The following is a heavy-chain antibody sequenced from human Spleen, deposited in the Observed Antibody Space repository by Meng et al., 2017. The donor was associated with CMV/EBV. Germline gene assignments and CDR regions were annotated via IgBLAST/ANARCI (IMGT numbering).Heavy chain of an antibody. V-gene: IGHV4-59*01. D-gene: IGHD4-23*01. J-gene: IGHJ4*02. CDR3: ARGGKASFDS. CDR1: GGSISSYY. Sequence: SQTLSLTCTVSGGSISSYYWSWIRQPPGKGLEWSGHIYYSGSTNYNPSLRSRVTISVDTSKIQFSLKLTSLTAADTAVYYCARGGKASFDSWGQGTLVTVSS. CDR2: IYYSGST.